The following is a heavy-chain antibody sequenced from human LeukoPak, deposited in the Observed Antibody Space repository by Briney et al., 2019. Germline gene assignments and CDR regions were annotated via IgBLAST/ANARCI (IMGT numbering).Heavy chain of an antibody. CDR3: ARDSGRHGYKKTRRKLDY. Sequence: AGGSLRLSWAASGXTFSSYEMNWVRQAPGKGLEWVSYIGSSGRTIYHADSVKGRFTISRDNSKNTLYLQMNSLRAEDTAVYYCARDSGRHGYKKTRRKLDYWGQGTPVTVSS. CDR2: IGSSGRTI. V-gene: IGHV3-48*03. D-gene: IGHD5-24*01. CDR1: GXTFSSYE. J-gene: IGHJ4*02.